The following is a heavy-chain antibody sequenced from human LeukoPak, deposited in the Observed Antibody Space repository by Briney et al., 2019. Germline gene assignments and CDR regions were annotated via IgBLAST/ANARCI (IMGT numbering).Heavy chain of an antibody. D-gene: IGHD3-22*01. CDR2: ISAYNGNT. CDR1: GYTFTSYG. J-gene: IGHJ4*02. Sequence: ASVKVSCKASGYTFTSYGISWVRQAPGQGLEWMGWISAYNGNTNYAQKLQGRVTMTTDTSTSTAYMELRSLRSDDTAVYYCARVSDYYDSSGYYPYFDYWGQGTLATVSS. V-gene: IGHV1-18*01. CDR3: ARVSDYYDSSGYYPYFDY.